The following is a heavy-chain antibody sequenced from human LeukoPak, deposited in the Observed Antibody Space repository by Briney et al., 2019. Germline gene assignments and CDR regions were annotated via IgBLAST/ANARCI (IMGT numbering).Heavy chain of an antibody. Sequence: SVRVSCKASGGTFSSYTISWVRQAPGQGLEWMGRIIPILGIANYAQKFQGRVTMTRDTSTSTVYMELSSLRSEDTAVYYCARGELLFDHWGQGTLVTVSS. CDR3: ARGELLFDH. CDR2: IIPILGIA. CDR1: GGTFSSYT. D-gene: IGHD1-1*01. V-gene: IGHV1-69*02. J-gene: IGHJ4*02.